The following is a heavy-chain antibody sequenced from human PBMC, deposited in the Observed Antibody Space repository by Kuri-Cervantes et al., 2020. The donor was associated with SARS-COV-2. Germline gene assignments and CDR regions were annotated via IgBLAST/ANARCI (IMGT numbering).Heavy chain of an antibody. CDR2: IKQDGSEK. Sequence: GGSLRLSCAASGFTFSSYWMSWVRQAPGKGLEWVANIKQDGSEKYYVDSVKGRFTISRDNAKNSLYLQMNSLRAEDTAVYYCARRGTTVTTYYYYYYMDVWGKGTTVTVSS. V-gene: IGHV3-7*03. D-gene: IGHD4-17*01. CDR3: ARRGTTVTTYYYYYYMDV. CDR1: GFTFSSYW. J-gene: IGHJ6*03.